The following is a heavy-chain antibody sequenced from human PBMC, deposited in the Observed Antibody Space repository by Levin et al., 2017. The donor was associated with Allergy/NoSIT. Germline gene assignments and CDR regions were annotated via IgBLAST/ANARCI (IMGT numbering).Heavy chain of an antibody. D-gene: IGHD3-10*01. CDR2: INNGGGNT. J-gene: IGHJ4*02. CDR1: GFTFSSYA. CDR3: AKARSGTYQEDY. Sequence: PGGSLRLSCAASGFTFSSYAMSWVRQAPGKGLEWVSVINNGGGNTYYADSVKGRFTISRDNSKNTLYLQMNSLRAEDTAVYYCAKARSGTYQEDYWGQGTLVTVSS. V-gene: IGHV3-23*01.